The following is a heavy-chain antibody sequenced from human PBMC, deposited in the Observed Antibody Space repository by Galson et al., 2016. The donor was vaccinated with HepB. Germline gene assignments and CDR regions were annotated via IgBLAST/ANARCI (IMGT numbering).Heavy chain of an antibody. V-gene: IGHV3-33*01. CDR3: ARGSNYFDYYYYGMDV. J-gene: IGHJ6*02. D-gene: IGHD4-11*01. CDR2: IWYDGSNK. Sequence: SLRLSCAASGFTFSSYGMHWVRQAPGKGLEWVAVIWYDGSNKYYADSVKGRFTISRDNSKNTLYLQMNSLGAEDTAVYYCARGSNYFDYYYYGMDVWGRGTTVTVSS. CDR1: GFTFSSYG.